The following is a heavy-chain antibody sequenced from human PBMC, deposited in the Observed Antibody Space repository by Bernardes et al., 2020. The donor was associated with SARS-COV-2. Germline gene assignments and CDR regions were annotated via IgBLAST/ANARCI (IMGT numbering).Heavy chain of an antibody. V-gene: IGHV4-34*01. Sequence: SETLSLTCAVYGGSFSGYYWSWIRQPPGKGLEWIGDINHRGSANYNPSLKSRVTTSVDTSKNQFPLNLRSVTAADTAVYYCVRGGYWRFDSWGQGALVTVSS. CDR3: VRGGYWRFDS. CDR2: INHRGSA. J-gene: IGHJ4*02. D-gene: IGHD5-12*01. CDR1: GGSFSGYY.